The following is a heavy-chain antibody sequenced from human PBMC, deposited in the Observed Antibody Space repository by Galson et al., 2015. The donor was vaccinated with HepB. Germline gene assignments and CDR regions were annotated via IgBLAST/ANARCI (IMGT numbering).Heavy chain of an antibody. V-gene: IGHV1-18*04. CDR1: GYTFTRFG. Sequence: SVKASCKASGYTFTRFGVSWVRQAPGHGLEWMGWISPYNGNTNLAQKFQGRVTMTTDTSTSTAYLELRSLKSDDTAVYYCARVPYDDYFRYGMDVWGQGTSVSVSS. J-gene: IGHJ6*02. CDR3: ARVPYDDYFRYGMDV. CDR2: ISPYNGNT. D-gene: IGHD4-17*01.